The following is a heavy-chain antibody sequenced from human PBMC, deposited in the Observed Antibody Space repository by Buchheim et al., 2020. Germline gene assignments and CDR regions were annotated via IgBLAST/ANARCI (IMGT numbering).Heavy chain of an antibody. J-gene: IGHJ4*02. CDR2: ISYDGSNK. CDR3: ASPGANVWFGEFEN. Sequence: QVQLVESGGGVVQPGRSLRLSCAASGFTFSSYGMHWVRQAPGKGLEWVAVISYDGSNKYYADSVKGRFTISRDNYKNTLYLQMNSLRAEDTAVYYCASPGANVWFGEFENWGQGTL. CDR1: GFTFSSYG. D-gene: IGHD3-10*01. V-gene: IGHV3-30*03.